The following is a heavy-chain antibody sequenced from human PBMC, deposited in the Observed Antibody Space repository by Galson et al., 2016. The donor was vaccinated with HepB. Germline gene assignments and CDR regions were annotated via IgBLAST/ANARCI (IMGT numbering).Heavy chain of an antibody. Sequence: SLXXSCAASGXXFSXXXMNXXXQAXGKGLEWVSFISITSGYKYYADSLKGRVTISRDNAKHSLYLQMNSLRAEDTAVYYCARPPEGDRRYFDLWGRGTLVTVSS. CDR2: ISITSGYK. V-gene: IGHV3-21*01. CDR1: GXXFSXXX. J-gene: IGHJ2*01. CDR3: ARPPEGDRRYFDL. D-gene: IGHD3-16*01.